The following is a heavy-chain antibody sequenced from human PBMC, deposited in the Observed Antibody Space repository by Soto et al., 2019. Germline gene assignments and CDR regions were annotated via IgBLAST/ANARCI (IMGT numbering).Heavy chain of an antibody. D-gene: IGHD6-13*01. Sequence: QVQLKQSGPEVRKPGASVRVSCKASGYIFTNFGISWVRQAPGHGLEWMGWISGDNDNTHYAQKLQGRVSMTTDTSTGTAYMDLRSLRSDDTAIYYCVRDSSSWFYDYYGMDVWGQGTTVTVSS. CDR2: ISGDNDNT. J-gene: IGHJ6*02. V-gene: IGHV1-18*01. CDR3: VRDSSSWFYDYYGMDV. CDR1: GYIFTNFG.